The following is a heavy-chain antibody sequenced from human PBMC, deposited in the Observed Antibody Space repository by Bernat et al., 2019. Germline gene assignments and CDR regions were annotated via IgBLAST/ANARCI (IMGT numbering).Heavy chain of an antibody. CDR2: ISGSGGST. J-gene: IGHJ3*02. CDR1: GFTFSSYA. Sequence: EVQLLESGGGLVQPGGSLRLSCAASGFTFSSYAMSWVRQAPGKGLDWVSAISGSGGSTYYADSVKGRLTISRDNSKNTLYLQMNSLRAEDTAVYYCAKLPFRIAVAGDAFDIWGQGTMVTVSS. V-gene: IGHV3-23*01. CDR3: AKLPFRIAVAGDAFDI. D-gene: IGHD6-19*01.